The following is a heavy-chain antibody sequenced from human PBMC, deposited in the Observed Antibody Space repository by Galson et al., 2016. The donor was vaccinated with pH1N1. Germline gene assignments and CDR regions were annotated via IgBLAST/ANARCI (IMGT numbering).Heavy chain of an antibody. CDR2: VNPGGSTI. D-gene: IGHD4-17*01. Sequence: QSGAEVKKPGESLKISCKASGYSFISQWIAWVRQVPGKGLEWVGVVNPGGSTIRYSPSFQGQVTISSDKSISTAYLQWISLRASDTATYYCARQYDSGDYRGNAFDIWGRGTLVTVSS. V-gene: IGHV5-51*03. CDR3: ARQYDSGDYRGNAFDI. J-gene: IGHJ2*01. CDR1: GYSFISQW.